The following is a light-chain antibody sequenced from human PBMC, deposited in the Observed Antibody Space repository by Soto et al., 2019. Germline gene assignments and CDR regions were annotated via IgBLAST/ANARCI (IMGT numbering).Light chain of an antibody. J-gene: IGLJ2*01. CDR2: DVS. Sequence: QSALTQPRSVSGSPGQSVTISCTGTSSDVGSYNYVSWYQQHPGKAPKVIIYDVSKRPSGVPDRFSGSKSGSTASLTISGLQEEDESDYYCSSFAVRSTLVFGGGTKLTVL. V-gene: IGLV2-11*01. CDR3: SSFAVRSTLV. CDR1: SSDVGSYNY.